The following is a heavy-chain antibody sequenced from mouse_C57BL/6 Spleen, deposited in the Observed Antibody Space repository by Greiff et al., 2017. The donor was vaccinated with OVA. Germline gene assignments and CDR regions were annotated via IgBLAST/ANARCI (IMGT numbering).Heavy chain of an antibody. CDR2: IDPETGGT. CDR3: TRESNYPRYYAMDY. J-gene: IGHJ4*01. CDR1: GYTFTDYE. Sequence: QVQLKQSGAELVRPGASVTLSCKASGYTFTDYEMHWVKQTPVHGLEWIGAIDPETGGTAYNQKFKGKAILTADKSSSTAYMELRSLTSEDSAVYYCTRESNYPRYYAMDYWGQGTSVTVSS. V-gene: IGHV1-15*01. D-gene: IGHD2-5*01.